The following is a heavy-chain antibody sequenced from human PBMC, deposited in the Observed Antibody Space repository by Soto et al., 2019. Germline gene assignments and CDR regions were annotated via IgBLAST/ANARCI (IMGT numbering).Heavy chain of an antibody. J-gene: IGHJ4*02. CDR2: ISYDGSNK. CDR3: AKAEVGAHFDY. Sequence: QVQLVESGGGVVQPGRSLRLSCAASGFTFSSYGMHWVRQAPVKGLEWVAVISYDGSNKYYADSVKGRFTISRDNSKNTLYLQMNSLRAEDTAVYYCAKAEVGAHFDYWGQGTLVTVSS. D-gene: IGHD1-26*01. V-gene: IGHV3-30*18. CDR1: GFTFSSYG.